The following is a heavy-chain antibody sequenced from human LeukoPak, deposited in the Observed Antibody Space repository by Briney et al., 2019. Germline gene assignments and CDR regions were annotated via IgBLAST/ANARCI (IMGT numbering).Heavy chain of an antibody. J-gene: IGHJ4*02. CDR1: GFTFSSYW. CDR3: ARFVDYDSSGYHTRDYFDY. V-gene: IGHV3-7*01. D-gene: IGHD3-22*01. Sequence: GGSLRLSCAASGFTFSSYWMSWVRQAPGEGLEWVANIKQDGSEKYYVDSVKGRFTISRDNAKNSLYLQMNSLRAEDTAVYYCARFVDYDSSGYHTRDYFDYWGQGTLVTVSS. CDR2: IKQDGSEK.